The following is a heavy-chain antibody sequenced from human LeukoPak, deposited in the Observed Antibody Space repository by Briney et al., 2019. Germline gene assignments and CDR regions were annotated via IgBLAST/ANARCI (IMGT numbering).Heavy chain of an antibody. J-gene: IGHJ3*02. V-gene: IGHV3-23*01. CDR3: AKDDGGSPPDAFDI. CDR1: GFTFSSYA. D-gene: IGHD3-10*01. CDR2: ISYSGGST. Sequence: GGSLRLSCAASGFTFSSYAMSWVRQAPGKGLEWVSTISYSGGSTYYADSVKGRFAISKDSSKNTLYLQMNGLRGEDTAVYYCAKDDGGSPPDAFDIWGQGTLVTVSS.